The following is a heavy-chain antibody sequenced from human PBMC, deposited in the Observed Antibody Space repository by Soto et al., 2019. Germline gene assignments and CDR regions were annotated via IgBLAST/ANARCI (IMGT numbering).Heavy chain of an antibody. V-gene: IGHV3-30-3*01. CDR3: VKYSSGWSFDY. D-gene: IGHD6-19*01. CDR2: ISYDGSNK. CDR1: GFTFSSYD. J-gene: IGHJ4*02. Sequence: GGSLRLSCAASGFTFSSYDMHWVRQAPGKGLEWVAIISYDGSNKYYADSVKGRFTISRDNSKNTVYLQMNSLRAEDTAVYYCVKYSSGWSFDYWGQGTLVTVSS.